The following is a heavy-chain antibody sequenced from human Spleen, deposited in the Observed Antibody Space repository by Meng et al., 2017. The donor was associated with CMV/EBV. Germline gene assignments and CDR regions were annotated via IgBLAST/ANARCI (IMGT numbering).Heavy chain of an antibody. CDR3: ARGVAETLGWEMGY. CDR2: IDIDGRDI. V-gene: IGHV3-74*03. D-gene: IGHD1-26*01. CDR1: GFSLTRYW. Sequence: VLLLGSGGVLVQTGGPLRLSWAVSGFSLTRYWMHWVREVPGKGLEWVSRIDIDGRDIAYADSVRGRFSISRDDAKNTLYLQMNSLRIEDTAVYYCARGVAETLGWEMGYWGQGTLVTVSS. J-gene: IGHJ4*02.